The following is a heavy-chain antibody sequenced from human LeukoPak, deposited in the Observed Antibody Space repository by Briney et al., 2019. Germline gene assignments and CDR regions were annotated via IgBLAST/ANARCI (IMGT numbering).Heavy chain of an antibody. CDR3: ARGGGDSGSWYGN. CDR2: TYYRSKRYN. CDR1: GDSVSSNSVA. J-gene: IGHJ4*02. Sequence: SQTLSLTCAISGDSVSSNSVAWNWIRQSPSRGLEWLGKTYYRSKRYNDYAVSVKSRITINLDTSKNQFSLQLNAVNPEDTAVYYCARGGGDSGSWYGNWGQGTLVTVSS. D-gene: IGHD6-13*01. V-gene: IGHV6-1*01.